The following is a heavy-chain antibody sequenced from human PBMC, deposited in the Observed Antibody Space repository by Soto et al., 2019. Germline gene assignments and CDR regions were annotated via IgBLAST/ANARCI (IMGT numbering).Heavy chain of an antibody. V-gene: IGHV1-69*04. CDR3: ARVMTTVVTLYYYHGMDV. CDR1: GGTFSSYA. CDR2: IIPILGIA. J-gene: IGHJ6*02. Sequence: ASVKVSCKASGGTFSSYAISWVRQAPGQGLEWMGRIIPILGIANYAQKFQGRVTITADKSTSTAYMELSSLRSEDTAVYYCARVMTTVVTLYYYHGMDVWGQGTTVTVSS. D-gene: IGHD4-17*01.